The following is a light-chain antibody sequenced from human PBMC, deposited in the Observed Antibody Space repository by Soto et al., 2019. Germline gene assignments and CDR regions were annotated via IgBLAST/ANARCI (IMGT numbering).Light chain of an antibody. CDR1: SSNIGAGYD. J-gene: IGLJ2*01. CDR2: GSS. Sequence: QSVLTQPPSVSGAPGQRVTIPCTGSSSNIGAGYDVHWYQQLPGTAPKLLIYGSSNRPSGVPDRFSGSKSGTSASLAITGLQAEDEADYYCQSYDSSLSVDVVFGGGTQLTVL. V-gene: IGLV1-40*01. CDR3: QSYDSSLSVDVV.